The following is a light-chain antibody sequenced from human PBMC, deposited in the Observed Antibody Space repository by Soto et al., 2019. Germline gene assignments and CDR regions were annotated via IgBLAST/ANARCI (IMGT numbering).Light chain of an antibody. V-gene: IGKV1-5*01. Sequence: DIQMTQSPSTLSASVGDRVTITVRASQVISSWLAWYQQKPGTAPKLLIFDASRLESGVPSRFSGSASGTEFTLTISSLQPDDFATYYCQQYDNYPLTFGGGTKVDIK. CDR1: QVISSW. CDR2: DAS. J-gene: IGKJ4*01. CDR3: QQYDNYPLT.